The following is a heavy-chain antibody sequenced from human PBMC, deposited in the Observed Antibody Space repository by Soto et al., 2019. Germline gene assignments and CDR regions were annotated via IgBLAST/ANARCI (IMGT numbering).Heavy chain of an antibody. CDR1: GFTFSAYE. CDR2: ISKSGGTT. J-gene: IGHJ4*02. CDR3: VREGHYYFDY. V-gene: IGHV3-48*03. Sequence: PWGSLRLSCAASGFTFSAYEMHWVRQAPGQGLEWVSYISKSGGTTYYADSVKGRFTISRDDAKNSVYLQMGSLRPEDMAVYKCVREGHYYFDYWGQGALVTVSS.